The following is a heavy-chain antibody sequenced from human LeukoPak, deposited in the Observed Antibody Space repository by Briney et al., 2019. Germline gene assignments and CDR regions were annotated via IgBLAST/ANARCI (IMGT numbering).Heavy chain of an antibody. Sequence: PGGSLRLSCAASGFGLGSYNMYWVRQAPGKGLEWVSSISSGSTYIYYADSVKGRFTISRDNSKNTLYLQMNSLRAEDTAVYYCAKDRRIAVAGTDYWGQGTLVTVSS. J-gene: IGHJ4*02. CDR2: ISSGSTYI. D-gene: IGHD6-19*01. CDR1: GFGLGSYN. CDR3: AKDRRIAVAGTDY. V-gene: IGHV3-21*04.